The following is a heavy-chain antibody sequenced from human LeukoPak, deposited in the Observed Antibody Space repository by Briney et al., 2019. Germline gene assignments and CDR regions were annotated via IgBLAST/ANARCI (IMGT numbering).Heavy chain of an antibody. CDR1: GYRFTSYG. V-gene: IGHV1-2*02. Sequence: ASVKVSCKASGYRFTSYGISWVRQAPGQGLEWMGWIDPKSGGTKYAQKFQDRVTMTTDTSINTAYMELSRLTSDDTAVYYCARALNWVNDYWSQGTLVTVSS. D-gene: IGHD3-16*01. CDR3: ARALNWVNDY. J-gene: IGHJ4*02. CDR2: IDPKSGGT.